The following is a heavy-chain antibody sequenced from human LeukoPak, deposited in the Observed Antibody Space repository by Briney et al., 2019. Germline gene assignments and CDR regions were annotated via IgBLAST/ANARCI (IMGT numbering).Heavy chain of an antibody. CDR3: ARHLYLGSSTDY. D-gene: IGHD6-6*01. J-gene: IGHJ4*02. CDR2: IYPGDSDI. V-gene: IGHV5-51*01. Sequence: GESLKISCKASGYTFTNYWIGWVRQMPGKGLDYMGMIYPGDSDIRYSPSFQGQVTISADKSIRTAYLQWSSLKASDTATYFCARHLYLGSSTDYWGQGTLVTVSP. CDR1: GYTFTNYW.